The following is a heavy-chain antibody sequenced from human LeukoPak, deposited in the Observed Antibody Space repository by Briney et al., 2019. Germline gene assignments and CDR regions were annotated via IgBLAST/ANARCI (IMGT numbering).Heavy chain of an antibody. V-gene: IGHV3-23*01. CDR2: ISGSCGST. D-gene: IGHD1-26*01. Sequence: GWSLRLSCAASGFTFGNYAMRWVRNAPGKVLKCVAAISGSCGSTYYADSVKGRFTISRDKSKNTLYLQMNRLRDEDTAVYYCAVVGATSYYYYYGMDVWGQGTTVTVSS. J-gene: IGHJ6*02. CDR3: AVVGATSYYYYYGMDV. CDR1: GFTFGNYA.